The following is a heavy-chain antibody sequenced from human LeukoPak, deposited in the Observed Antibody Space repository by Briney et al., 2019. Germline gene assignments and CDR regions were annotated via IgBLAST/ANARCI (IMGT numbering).Heavy chain of an antibody. V-gene: IGHV1-69*05. CDR1: GGTFSSYA. J-gene: IGHJ4*02. CDR2: IIPIFGTA. CDR3: ARVGIAAAGNPFDY. D-gene: IGHD6-13*01. Sequence: ASVKVSCKASGGTFSSYAISWVRQAPGQGLEWMGRIIPIFGTANYAQKFQGRVTTTTDESTSTAYMELSSLRSEDTAVYYCARVGIAAAGNPFDYWGQGTLVTVSS.